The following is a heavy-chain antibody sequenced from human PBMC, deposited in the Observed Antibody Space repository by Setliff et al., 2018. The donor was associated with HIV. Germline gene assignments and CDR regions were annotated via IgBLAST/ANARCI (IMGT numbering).Heavy chain of an antibody. Sequence: SETLSLTCTVSGGSISSGTYHWSWIRQPAGKGLEWIGHMYTSGSPKYNPSLKSRVTISVDRSKNQFSLKLRAETAAETAVYYCARGFEGFDSWGQGTLVTVSS. CDR1: GGSISSGTYH. CDR3: ARGFEGFDS. CDR2: MYTSGSP. D-gene: IGHD3-3*01. V-gene: IGHV4-61*09. J-gene: IGHJ4*02.